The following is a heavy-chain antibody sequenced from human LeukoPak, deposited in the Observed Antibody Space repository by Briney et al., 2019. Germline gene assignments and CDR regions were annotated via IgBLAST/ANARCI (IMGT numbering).Heavy chain of an antibody. J-gene: IGHJ4*02. D-gene: IGHD1-14*01. CDR1: GLTFSTSG. CDR2: IGPTGSGR. V-gene: IGHV3-21*06. Sequence: KSGGSLRLSCTASGLTFSTSGFNWVRQAPGKELEWVASIGPTGSGRYHADSIKGRFTISRDNANNFLYLQMNSLRAEDTAVYYCATETNGRHYDYWGQGTLLTVSS. CDR3: ATETNGRHYDY.